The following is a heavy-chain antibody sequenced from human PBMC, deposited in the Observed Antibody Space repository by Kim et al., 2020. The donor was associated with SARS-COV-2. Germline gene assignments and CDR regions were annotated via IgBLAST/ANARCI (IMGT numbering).Heavy chain of an antibody. CDR2: IYYSGST. Sequence: SETLSLTCTVSGGSISSYYWSWIRQPPGKGLEWIGYIYYSGSTNYNPSLKSRVTISVDTSKNQFSLKLSSVTAADTAVYYCARDREGYSSGWNHDYWGQGTLVTVSS. CDR1: GGSISSYY. CDR3: ARDREGYSSGWNHDY. D-gene: IGHD6-19*01. V-gene: IGHV4-59*13. J-gene: IGHJ4*02.